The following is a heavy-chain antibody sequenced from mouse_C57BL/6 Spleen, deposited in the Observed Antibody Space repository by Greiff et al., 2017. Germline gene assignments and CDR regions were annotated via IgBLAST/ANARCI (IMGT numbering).Heavy chain of an antibody. D-gene: IGHD1-1*01. Sequence: QVHVKQSGPELVKPGASVKLSCKASGYTFTSYDINWVKQRPGQGLEWIGWIYPRDGSTKYNEKFKGKATLTVDTSSSTAYMELHSLTSEDSAVYFCARGRNYGSRYFDVWGTGTTVTVSS. CDR1: GYTFTSYD. CDR2: IYPRDGST. CDR3: ARGRNYGSRYFDV. J-gene: IGHJ1*03. V-gene: IGHV1-85*01.